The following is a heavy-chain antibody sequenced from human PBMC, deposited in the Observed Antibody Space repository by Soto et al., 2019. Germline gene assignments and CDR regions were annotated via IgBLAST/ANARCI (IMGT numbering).Heavy chain of an antibody. Sequence: QVQLQESGPGLVKPSQTLSLTCTVSGGSINSGGYYWNWIRQHPGKGLEWIGYIYYSGSTYYNPTLERPFTLSVDTSKNQFSLKLISVPAAHTAVNYYARCVFPWGQGTLATVSS. CDR3: ARCVFP. V-gene: IGHV4-31*01. J-gene: IGHJ5*02. CDR1: GGSINSGGYY. CDR2: IYYSGST.